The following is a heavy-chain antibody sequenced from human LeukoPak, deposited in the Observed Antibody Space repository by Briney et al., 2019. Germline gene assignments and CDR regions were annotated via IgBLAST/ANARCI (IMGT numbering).Heavy chain of an antibody. D-gene: IGHD3-10*01. CDR3: ARPRGPFGGYYGMDV. Sequence: GESLKISCKGSGYSFTSYWIGWVRQMPGKGLEWMGIIYPGDSDTRYSPSFQGQVTVSADKSISTAYLQWSSLKASDTAMYYCARPRGPFGGYYGMDVWGQGTTVTVSS. J-gene: IGHJ6*02. CDR2: IYPGDSDT. CDR1: GYSFTSYW. V-gene: IGHV5-51*01.